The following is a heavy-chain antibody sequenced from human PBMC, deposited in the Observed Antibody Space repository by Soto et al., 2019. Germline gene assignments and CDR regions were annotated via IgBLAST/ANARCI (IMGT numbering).Heavy chain of an antibody. Sequence: QVQLVQSGAEVKKPGSSVKVSCTASEGTFNSYTISWVRQAPGQGLEWMGRVIPILGMADFAQRFQGRVMITADKSTRTAYMMLSSLRSDDTAIYYWATNYGSGSTHFDYWGQGTQVTVSS. CDR1: EGTFNSYT. J-gene: IGHJ4*02. CDR2: VIPILGMA. CDR3: ATNYGSGSTHFDY. D-gene: IGHD3-10*01. V-gene: IGHV1-69*02.